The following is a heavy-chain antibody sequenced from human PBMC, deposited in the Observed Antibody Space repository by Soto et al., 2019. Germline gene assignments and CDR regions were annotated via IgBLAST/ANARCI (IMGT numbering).Heavy chain of an antibody. CDR3: AKGRGGSGSLTPRVDF. Sequence: EVQLLESGGGLVQPGGSLRLSCAASGFTFNNYAMTWVRQAPGKGLEWVSAISGGGDTTSYADSVKGRFTVSRDGSKNTRYMQMSSLRAEDTALYSCAKGRGGSGSLTPRVDFWGQGTLVSVSS. V-gene: IGHV3-23*01. CDR1: GFTFNNYA. CDR2: ISGGGDTT. J-gene: IGHJ4*02. D-gene: IGHD3-10*01.